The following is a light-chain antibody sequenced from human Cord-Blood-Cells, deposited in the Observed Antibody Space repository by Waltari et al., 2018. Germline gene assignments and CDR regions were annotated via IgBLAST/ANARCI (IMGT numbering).Light chain of an antibody. CDR1: STDVGACYH. V-gene: IGLV2-14*02. Sequence: QSVLTQPASVSGSPGQWITISCTGTSTDVGACYHVHWYQQHPGKAPKLLIYDGSKRPSGVPNRFSGSKSGTTASLTISGLQAEDEADYYCGSYASSLTGVFGGGTKLTVL. J-gene: IGLJ3*02. CDR3: GSYASSLTGV. CDR2: DGS.